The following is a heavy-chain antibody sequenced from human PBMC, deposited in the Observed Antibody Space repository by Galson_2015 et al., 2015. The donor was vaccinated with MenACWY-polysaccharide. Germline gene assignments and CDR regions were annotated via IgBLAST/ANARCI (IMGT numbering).Heavy chain of an antibody. CDR3: AEDSGGRGMAAAGIDAFDI. J-gene: IGHJ3*02. CDR1: GFTFDDYA. Sequence: SLRLSCAASGFTFDDYAMHWVRQAPGKGLEWVSGISWNSGSIGYADSVKGRFTISRDNAKNSLYLQMNSLRAEDTALYYCAEDSGGRGMAAAGIDAFDIWGQGTMVTVSS. D-gene: IGHD6-13*01. CDR2: ISWNSGSI. V-gene: IGHV3-9*01.